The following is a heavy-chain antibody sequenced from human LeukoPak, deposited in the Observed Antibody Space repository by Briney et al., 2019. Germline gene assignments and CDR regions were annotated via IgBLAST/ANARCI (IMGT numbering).Heavy chain of an antibody. Sequence: SQTLSLTCTVSGGSISSSSYYWGWIRQPPGKGLEWIGSIYYIGSTYYNPSLKSRVTISVDTSKNQFSLKLSSVTAADTAVYYCARGAWYYGSGSYPRKYYYYYYYMDVWGKGTTVTVSS. V-gene: IGHV4-39*07. CDR1: GGSISSSSYY. CDR3: ARGAWYYGSGSYPRKYYYYYYYMDV. CDR2: IYYIGST. J-gene: IGHJ6*03. D-gene: IGHD3-10*01.